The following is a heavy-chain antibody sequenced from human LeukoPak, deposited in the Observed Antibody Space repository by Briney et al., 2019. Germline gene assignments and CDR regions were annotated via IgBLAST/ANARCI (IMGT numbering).Heavy chain of an antibody. D-gene: IGHD5-24*01. CDR3: ARERGRVEMATNPRSTYMDV. CDR2: ISGSGSTI. J-gene: IGHJ6*03. V-gene: IGHV3-11*01. CDR1: GFTFSDYY. Sequence: GGSLRLSCAASGFTFSDYYMNWIRQAPGKGLEGVSYISGSGSTIYYADSVKGRFTISRENAKNSLYLQMSSLSPEDTAVYYCARERGRVEMATNPRSTYMDVWGKGTTVTVSS.